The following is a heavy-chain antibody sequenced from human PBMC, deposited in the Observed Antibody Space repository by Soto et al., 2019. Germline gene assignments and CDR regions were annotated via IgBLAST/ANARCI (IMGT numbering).Heavy chain of an antibody. CDR3: AQAQLWANFDY. D-gene: IGHD5-18*01. V-gene: IGHV3-23*01. CDR2: ISGSGDIT. Sequence: PGGSLRLSCAASGFTFSSYAMSWVRQAPGRGLEWVSAISGSGDITYDADAVKGRFTISRDNSKSTLYLQMNSLRAEDTAVYYCAQAQLWANFDYWGQGTLVTVSS. J-gene: IGHJ4*02. CDR1: GFTFSSYA.